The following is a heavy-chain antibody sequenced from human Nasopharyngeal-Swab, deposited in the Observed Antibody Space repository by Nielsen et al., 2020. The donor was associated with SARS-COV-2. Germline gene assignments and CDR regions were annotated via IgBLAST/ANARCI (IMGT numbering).Heavy chain of an antibody. Sequence: WIRQPPRKGLEWVANIKQDGSEKYYVDSVKGRFTISRDNAKNSLYLQMNSLRAEDTAVYYCAREMGEFDYWGQGTLVTVSS. J-gene: IGHJ4*02. CDR3: AREMGEFDY. D-gene: IGHD2-21*01. V-gene: IGHV3-7*01. CDR2: IKQDGSEK.